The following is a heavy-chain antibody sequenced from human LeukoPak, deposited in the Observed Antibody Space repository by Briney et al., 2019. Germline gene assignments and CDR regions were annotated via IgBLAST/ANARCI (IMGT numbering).Heavy chain of an antibody. D-gene: IGHD1-7*01. CDR2: ISSSSSTI. V-gene: IGHV3-48*02. CDR1: GFTFSSYS. J-gene: IGHJ4*02. CDR3: ARDDNWDYYGYYFDY. Sequence: GGSLRLSCAASGFTFSSYSMNWVRQAPGKGLEWVSYISSSSSTIYYADSVKGRFTISRDNAKNSLYLQMNSLRDEDTAVYYCARDDNWDYYGYYFDYWGQGTLVTVSS.